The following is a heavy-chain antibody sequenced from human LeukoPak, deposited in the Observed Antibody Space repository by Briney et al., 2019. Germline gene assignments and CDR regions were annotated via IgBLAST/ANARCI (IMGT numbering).Heavy chain of an antibody. V-gene: IGHV4-34*01. D-gene: IGHD1-26*01. CDR1: GGSFSGYY. CDR3: ARARDGSGY. Sequence: PSETLSLTCAVYGGSFSGYYWSWIRQPPGKGLEWIGEINHSGSTNYNPSLKSRVTISVDTSKNQFSLKLSSVTAADTAVYYCARARDGSGYWGQGTLVTVSS. CDR2: INHSGST. J-gene: IGHJ4*02.